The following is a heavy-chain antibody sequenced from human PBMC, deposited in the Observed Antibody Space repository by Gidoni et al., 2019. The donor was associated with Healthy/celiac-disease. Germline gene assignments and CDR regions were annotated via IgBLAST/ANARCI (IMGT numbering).Heavy chain of an antibody. V-gene: IGHV3-48*02. D-gene: IGHD3-22*01. CDR2: ISSSSSTI. CDR3: ALIDSSGYYYLDGRNYFDY. Sequence: EVQLVESGGGLVQPGGSLRLSCAASGFTFSRYSMNWVRQAPGKGLEWVSYISSSSSTIYYADSVKGRFTISRDNAKNSLYLQMNSLRDEDTAVYYCALIDSSGYYYLDGRNYFDYWGQGTLVTVSS. CDR1: GFTFSRYS. J-gene: IGHJ4*02.